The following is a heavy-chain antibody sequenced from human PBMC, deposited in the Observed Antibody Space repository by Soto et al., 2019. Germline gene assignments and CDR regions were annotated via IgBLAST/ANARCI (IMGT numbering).Heavy chain of an antibody. CDR2: ISYGGDNK. Sequence: QVQLVESGGGVVQPGRSLRLSCAASGFIFSDYAMHWVRQAPGKGLEWVAVISYGGDNKYYADSVRGRFAISRDNLKNTLDLQMNNLIPEDTALYHCATARPSTGWYELEADFWGQGTLVTVSS. CDR1: GFIFSDYA. V-gene: IGHV3-30*09. CDR3: ATARPSTGWYELEADF. J-gene: IGHJ4*02. D-gene: IGHD6-13*01.